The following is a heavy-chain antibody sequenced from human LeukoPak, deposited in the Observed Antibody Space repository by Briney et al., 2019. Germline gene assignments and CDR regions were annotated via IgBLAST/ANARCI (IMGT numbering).Heavy chain of an antibody. CDR1: GYTFTTYL. CDR3: ARGPLYGSGSYHFDY. CDR2: ISAYNGNT. V-gene: IGHV1-18*01. J-gene: IGHJ4*02. D-gene: IGHD3-10*01. Sequence: ASVKVSCKASGYTFTTYLISRVRQAPGQGLEWMGWISAYNGNTNYAQKLQGRVTMTTDTSTSTAYMELMSLRSDDTAVYYCARGPLYGSGSYHFDYWGQGTLVTVSS.